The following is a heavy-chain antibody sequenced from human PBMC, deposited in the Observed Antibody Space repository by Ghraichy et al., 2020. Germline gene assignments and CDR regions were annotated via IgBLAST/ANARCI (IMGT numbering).Heavy chain of an antibody. D-gene: IGHD3-22*01. Sequence: SETLSLTCTVSGGSISSCGRYWSCIRQHPGKGLEWIGFVFNSGTSYYNPSLKNRISISADTSKNQFYLTMTSMTATATAVYDCARDGGYFLGFDSWGQGTIVTVSS. CDR1: GGSISSCGRY. V-gene: IGHV4-31*03. CDR2: VFNSGTS. J-gene: IGHJ4*02. CDR3: ARDGGYFLGFDS.